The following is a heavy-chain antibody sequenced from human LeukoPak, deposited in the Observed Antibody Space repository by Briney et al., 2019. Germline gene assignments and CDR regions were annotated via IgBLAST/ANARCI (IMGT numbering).Heavy chain of an antibody. CDR2: IYDSGST. D-gene: IGHD5-18*01. Sequence: PSETLSLTCTVSGASISSYYWSWIRQPPGKGLEWIGYIYDSGSTNYNPSLKSRVTISVDTSKNQFSLKLSSVTAADTAVYYCARYLVRRGYSYGFYYYGMDVWGQGTTVAVSS. V-gene: IGHV4-59*01. CDR3: ARYLVRRGYSYGFYYYGMDV. J-gene: IGHJ6*02. CDR1: GASISSYY.